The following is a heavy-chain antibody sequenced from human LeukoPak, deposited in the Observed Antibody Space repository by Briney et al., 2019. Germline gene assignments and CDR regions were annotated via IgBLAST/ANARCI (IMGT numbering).Heavy chain of an antibody. CDR2: IYYSGST. Sequence: PSQTLSLTCTVSGGSISSGSYYWGWIRQPPGKGLEWIGSIYYSGSTYYNPSLKSRVTISVDTSKNQFSLKLSSVTAADTAVYYCARQEAYYDILTGYMTKWFDPWGQGTLVTVSS. V-gene: IGHV4-39*01. CDR3: ARQEAYYDILTGYMTKWFDP. J-gene: IGHJ5*02. D-gene: IGHD3-9*01. CDR1: GGSISSGSYY.